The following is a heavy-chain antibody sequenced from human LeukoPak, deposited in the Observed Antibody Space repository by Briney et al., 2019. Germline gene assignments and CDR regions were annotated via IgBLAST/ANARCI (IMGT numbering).Heavy chain of an antibody. V-gene: IGHV3-11*01. CDR2: ISSSSSTI. Sequence: GGSLRLSCAASGFTFSDYYMTWIRQAPGKGLEWISYISSSSSTIYYADSVKGRFTISRDNAKNSLYLQMNSLRAEVTAVYYCARVRSAGGWTFDHWGQGTLVTVSS. CDR1: GFTFSDYY. D-gene: IGHD3/OR15-3a*01. J-gene: IGHJ4*02. CDR3: ARVRSAGGWTFDH.